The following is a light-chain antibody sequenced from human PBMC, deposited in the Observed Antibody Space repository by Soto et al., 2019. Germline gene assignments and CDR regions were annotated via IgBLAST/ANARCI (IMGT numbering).Light chain of an antibody. J-gene: IGKJ1*01. CDR2: GAS. Sequence: EIVMTQSPATLSVSPGERSTLSCSASQSVSSNLAWYQQKPGQAPRLLIYGASTRATGIPARFSGSGSGTEFTLTISSLQSEDFAVYYCQQYNNWPPEGTFGQGTKVDIK. CDR3: QQYNNWPPEGT. CDR1: QSVSSN. V-gene: IGKV3-15*01.